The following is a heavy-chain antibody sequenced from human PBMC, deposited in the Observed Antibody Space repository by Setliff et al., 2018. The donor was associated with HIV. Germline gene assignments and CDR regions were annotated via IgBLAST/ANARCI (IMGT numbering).Heavy chain of an antibody. CDR2: INHSGST. J-gene: IGHJ4*02. Sequence: PSETLSLTCTVSGGSISSSSYYWGWIRQPPGKGLEWIGEINHSGSTNYNPSLKSRVTISVDTSKNQFSLKLSSVTAADTAVYYCARDRAWYYYGSGSVFDYWGQGTLVTVSS. D-gene: IGHD3-10*01. CDR1: GGSISSSSYY. CDR3: ARDRAWYYYGSGSVFDY. V-gene: IGHV4-39*07.